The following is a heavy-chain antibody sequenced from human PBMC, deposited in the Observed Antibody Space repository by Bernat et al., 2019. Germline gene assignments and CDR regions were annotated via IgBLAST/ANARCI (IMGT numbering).Heavy chain of an antibody. Sequence: QVQLVESGGGVVQPGRSLRLSCAASGFTFSSYGMHWVRQAPGKGLEWVAVIWYDGSNKYYADSVKGRFTISRDNSKNTLYLQMNSLRAEDTAVYYCARDGDDFWSGYYPPPSYYMDVWGKGTTVNVSS. CDR2: IWYDGSNK. CDR3: ARDGDDFWSGYYPPPSYYMDV. D-gene: IGHD3-3*01. J-gene: IGHJ6*03. CDR1: GFTFSSYG. V-gene: IGHV3-33*01.